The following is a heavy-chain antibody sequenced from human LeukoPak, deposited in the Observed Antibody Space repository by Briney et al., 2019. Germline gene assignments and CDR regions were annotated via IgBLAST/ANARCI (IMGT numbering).Heavy chain of an antibody. J-gene: IGHJ3*02. V-gene: IGHV3-23*01. D-gene: IGHD3-9*01. CDR3: AKNRVLRYFDWLLSDDAFDI. CDR2: ISGSGGST. CDR1: GFTFSSYA. Sequence: GGSLRLSCAASGFTFSSYAMSWVRQAPGKGLEWVSAISGSGGSTYYADSAKGRFTISRDNSKNTLYLQMNSLRAEDTAVYYCAKNRVLRYFDWLLSDDAFDIWGQGTMVTVSS.